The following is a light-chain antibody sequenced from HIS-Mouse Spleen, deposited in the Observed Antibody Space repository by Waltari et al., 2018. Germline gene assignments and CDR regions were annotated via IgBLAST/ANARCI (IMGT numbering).Light chain of an antibody. J-gene: IGLJ2*01. CDR1: SSNIGSNY. CDR3: AAWDDSLSGVV. Sequence: QSVLTQPPSASGTPGQRVTISCSGSSSNIGSNYVYCYQQPPGTAHKLLIYRNNQRPSGVPDRFSGSKSGTSASLAISGLRSEDEADYYCAAWDDSLSGVVFGGGTKLTVL. CDR2: RNN. V-gene: IGLV1-47*01.